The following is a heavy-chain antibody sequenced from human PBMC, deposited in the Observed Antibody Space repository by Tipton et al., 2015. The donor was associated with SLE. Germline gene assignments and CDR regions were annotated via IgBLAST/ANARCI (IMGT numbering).Heavy chain of an antibody. CDR2: IYTSGST. D-gene: IGHD1-26*01. Sequence: TLSLTCTVSGVSISSESYYWSWIRQPAGKGLEWIGHIYTSGSTKYNSSLKSRVTMSIDTSKNQFSLKLSSVTAADTAVYYCARELYSGSYSVWGQGTLVTVSS. CDR1: GVSISSESYY. V-gene: IGHV4-61*09. J-gene: IGHJ4*02. CDR3: ARELYSGSYSV.